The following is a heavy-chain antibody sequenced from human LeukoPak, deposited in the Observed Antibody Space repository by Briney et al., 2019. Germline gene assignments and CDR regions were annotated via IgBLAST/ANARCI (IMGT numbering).Heavy chain of an antibody. Sequence: GGSLRLSCAASGFTFSSYAMSWVRQAPGKGLEWVSSISSSSSYIYYAGSVKGRFTISRDNAKNSLYLQMNSLRAEDTAVYYCAREGIAALGDYWGQGTLVTVSS. V-gene: IGHV3-21*01. D-gene: IGHD6-6*01. CDR1: GFTFSSYA. CDR2: ISSSSSYI. CDR3: AREGIAALGDY. J-gene: IGHJ4*02.